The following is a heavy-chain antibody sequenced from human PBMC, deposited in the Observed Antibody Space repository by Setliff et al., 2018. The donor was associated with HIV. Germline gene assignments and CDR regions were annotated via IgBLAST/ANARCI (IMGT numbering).Heavy chain of an antibody. V-gene: IGHV3-9*01. J-gene: IGHJ4*02. CDR3: AKGHSASIAPRGYYFDY. CDR2: ISWNSGNI. Sequence: GGSLRLSCAASGFIFDDYAMHWVRQPPGKGLEWVSGISWNSGNIVYADSVKGRFTISRDNAKNSLYMQMNSLRSEDTALYYCAKGHSASIAPRGYYFDYWGQGTLVTVSS. D-gene: IGHD6-6*01. CDR1: GFIFDDYA.